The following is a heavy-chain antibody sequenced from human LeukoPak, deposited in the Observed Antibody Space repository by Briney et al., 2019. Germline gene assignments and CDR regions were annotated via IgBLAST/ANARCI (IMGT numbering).Heavy chain of an antibody. D-gene: IGHD6-6*01. Sequence: PGGSLRLSCAASGFTFSSYGIHWVRQAPGKGLEWVAVISYDGSYKYYADSVKGRFTISRDNSKNTLYLQMNSLRAEDTALYYCAKGQLVDYGMDVWGQGTTVTVSS. CDR1: GFTFSSYG. J-gene: IGHJ6*02. CDR2: ISYDGSYK. CDR3: AKGQLVDYGMDV. V-gene: IGHV3-30*18.